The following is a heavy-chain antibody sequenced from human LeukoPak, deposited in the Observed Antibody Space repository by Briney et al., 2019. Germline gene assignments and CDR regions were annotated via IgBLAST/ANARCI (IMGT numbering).Heavy chain of an antibody. D-gene: IGHD4-17*01. J-gene: IGHJ5*02. CDR1: GGSVSSGSYY. Sequence: SETPSLTRTVSGGSVSSGSYYWSWIRQPPGKGLEWIGYIYYSGSTNYNPSLKSRVTISVDTSKNQFSLKLSSVTAADTAVYYCARDSPTTVTTYGWFDPWGQGTLVTVSS. V-gene: IGHV4-61*01. CDR2: IYYSGST. CDR3: ARDSPTTVTTYGWFDP.